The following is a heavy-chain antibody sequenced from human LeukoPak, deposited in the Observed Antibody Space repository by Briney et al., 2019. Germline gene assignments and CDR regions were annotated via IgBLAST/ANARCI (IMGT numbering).Heavy chain of an antibody. CDR3: ARDPLYCSGGSCYQTLDY. CDR1: QFTFNIYA. D-gene: IGHD2-15*01. CDR2: IWYDGSQK. J-gene: IGHJ4*02. V-gene: IGHV3-33*01. Sequence: PRGSLRLSCAASQFTFNIYAMHWVRQAPGKGLEWVAVIWYDGSQKYYADSVKGRFTVSRDNSKNTLYLQMNSLRAEDTAVYYCARDPLYCSGGSCYQTLDYWGQGTLVTVSS.